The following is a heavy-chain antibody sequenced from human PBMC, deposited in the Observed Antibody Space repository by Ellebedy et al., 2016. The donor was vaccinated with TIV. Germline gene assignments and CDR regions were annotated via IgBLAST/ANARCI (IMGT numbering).Heavy chain of an antibody. CDR2: ISGCGGST. D-gene: IGHD1-14*01. CDR1: GFTFSSYA. CDR3: AGPTTYSNAFEI. J-gene: IGHJ3*02. V-gene: IGHV3-23*01. Sequence: GGSLRLSCAASGFTFSSYAMSWVRQAPGKGLEWVSAISGCGGSTYYADSVKGRFTISRDNSKNRLYLQMNSLRAEDTVLYYCAGPTTYSNAFEIWGQGTMVTVSS.